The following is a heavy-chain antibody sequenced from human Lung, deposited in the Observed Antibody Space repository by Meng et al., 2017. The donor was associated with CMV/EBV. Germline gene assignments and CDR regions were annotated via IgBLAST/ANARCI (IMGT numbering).Heavy chain of an antibody. D-gene: IGHD1-14*01. V-gene: IGHV4-61*01. CDR1: GDSVTSRRYY. CDR2: VYNTET. Sequence: SETLSLXXTVSGDSVTSRRYYWSWIRQSPGKGLEWIGYVYNTETTYNPSLKSRVTMSVDRSKNQLSLKMNSVTAADTAVYYCAGERCHGMTGRRGRKCFDPWGQGTXVTVSS. J-gene: IGHJ5*02. CDR3: AGERCHGMTGRRGRKCFDP.